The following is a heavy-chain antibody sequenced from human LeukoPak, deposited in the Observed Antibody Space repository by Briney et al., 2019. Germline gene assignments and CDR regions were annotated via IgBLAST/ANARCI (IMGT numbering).Heavy chain of an antibody. Sequence: SETLSLTCTVSDGSISSGGYHWGWIRQPPGKGLEWLGSISYSGNTYYHPSLKSRITMSMDTSKNQFSLKLSSVTAADTAVYYCAGQAYYYMDVWGKATTVTVSS. CDR2: ISYSGNT. CDR3: AGQAYYYMDV. CDR1: DGSISSGGYH. V-gene: IGHV4-39*01. J-gene: IGHJ6*03.